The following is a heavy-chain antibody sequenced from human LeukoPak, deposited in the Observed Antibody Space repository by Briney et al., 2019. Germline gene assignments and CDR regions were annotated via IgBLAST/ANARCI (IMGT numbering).Heavy chain of an antibody. CDR2: ISSSGSTI. J-gene: IGHJ5*02. D-gene: IGHD4-17*01. CDR1: GFTFSDYY. Sequence: PGGSLRLSCAASGFTFSDYYMSWIRQAPGKGLEWVSYISSSGSTIYYADSVKGRFTNSRDNAKNSLYLQMNSLRAEDTAVYYCARVFHGDYVWGYDNWFDPWGQGTLVTVSS. V-gene: IGHV3-11*04. CDR3: ARVFHGDYVWGYDNWFDP.